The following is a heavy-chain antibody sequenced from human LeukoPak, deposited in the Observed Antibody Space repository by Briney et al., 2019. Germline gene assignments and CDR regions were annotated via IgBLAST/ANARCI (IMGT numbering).Heavy chain of an antibody. V-gene: IGHV3-9*01. D-gene: IGHD3-22*01. J-gene: IGHJ3*02. CDR1: GFTFDDYA. Sequence: GGSLRLSCAASGFTFDDYAMHWVRQARGKGLEWVSDISWNSGSIGYADSVKGRFTISRDNAKNSLYLQMNSLRAEDTALYYCAKGHYYDGPNDAFDIWGQGTMVTVSS. CDR3: AKGHYYDGPNDAFDI. CDR2: ISWNSGSI.